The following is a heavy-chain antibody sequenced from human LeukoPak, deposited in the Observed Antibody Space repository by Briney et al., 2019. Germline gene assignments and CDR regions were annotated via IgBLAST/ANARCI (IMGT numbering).Heavy chain of an antibody. CDR3: ARNNWGLARAFDI. J-gene: IGHJ3*02. Sequence: SETLSLTCAVSGGSISSGGYSWSWIRQPPGKGLEWIGYIYHSGSTYYNPSLKSRVTISVDRSKNQFSLKLSSVTAADTAVYYCARNNWGLARAFDIWGQGTMVTVSS. CDR1: GGSISSGGYS. V-gene: IGHV4-30-2*01. CDR2: IYHSGST. D-gene: IGHD7-27*01.